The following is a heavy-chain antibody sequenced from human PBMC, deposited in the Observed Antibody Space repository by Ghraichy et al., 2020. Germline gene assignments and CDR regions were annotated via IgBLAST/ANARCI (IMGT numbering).Heavy chain of an antibody. J-gene: IGHJ6*03. V-gene: IGHV3-23*01. CDR3: ATLYSSEDYFYYITDV. D-gene: IGHD6-25*01. CDR2: ISGSGDST. CDR1: GFTFSNYA. Sequence: GGSLRLSCAASGFTFSNYAMNWVRQAPGKGLEWVSGISGSGDSTYYADSVRGRLTISRDNSKNTVYLQMNSLRAEDTAVYYCATLYSSEDYFYYITDVWGKGTTVTFSS.